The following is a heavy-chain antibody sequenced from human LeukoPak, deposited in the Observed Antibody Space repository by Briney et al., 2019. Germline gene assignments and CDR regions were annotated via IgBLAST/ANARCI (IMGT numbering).Heavy chain of an antibody. V-gene: IGHV3-23*01. CDR2: IRDSGSST. J-gene: IGHJ4*02. CDR3: AKYGPQDSGSSHFDY. CDR1: GFTFSSYS. D-gene: IGHD1-26*01. Sequence: GGSLRLSCAASGFTFSSYSMNWVRQAPGKGLEWVSAIRDSGSSTHYADSVKGRFTTSRDNSKNTLFLQMDSLRAEDTAIYYCAKYGPQDSGSSHFDYWGQGALVTVSS.